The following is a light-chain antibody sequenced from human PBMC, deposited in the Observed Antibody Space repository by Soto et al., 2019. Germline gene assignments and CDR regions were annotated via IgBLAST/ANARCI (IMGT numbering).Light chain of an antibody. Sequence: QSVLTQPNSASGTPGQRVTISCSGSSSNIGGNAVNWYQQLPGTTPKLLIYSNNQRPSGVPDRFSGSKSGTSASLAISGLQSEDEADYYCAAWDDSLSGYVFGTGTKLTVL. CDR1: SSNIGGNA. J-gene: IGLJ1*01. CDR3: AAWDDSLSGYV. V-gene: IGLV1-44*01. CDR2: SNN.